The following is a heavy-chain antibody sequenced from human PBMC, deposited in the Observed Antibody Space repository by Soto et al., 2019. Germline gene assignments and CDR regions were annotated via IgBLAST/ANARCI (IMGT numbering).Heavy chain of an antibody. J-gene: IGHJ3*02. CDR1: GVSISSYY. D-gene: IGHD1-1*01. CDR3: ARMNQLAPKRNAFDI. CDR2: IYYSGSSGST. Sequence: SETLSLTCTVSGVSISSYYWTWTRQPPGKGLERIGYIYYSGSSGSTNYSPSLKSRVTMSADTSKNQFSLKLSSVTAADTAVYYCARMNQLAPKRNAFDIWGQGTMVTVSS. V-gene: IGHV4-59*01.